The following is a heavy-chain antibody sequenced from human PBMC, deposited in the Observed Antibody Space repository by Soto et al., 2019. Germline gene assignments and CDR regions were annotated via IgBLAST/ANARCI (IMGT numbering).Heavy chain of an antibody. CDR2: ISYSGETK. V-gene: IGHV3-48*02. J-gene: IGHJ4*02. CDR3: VRGVVVVVGSTAENFDH. Sequence: GGSLRLSCVPSGFTFTKYSMNWVRQAPGKGLEWVSYISYSGETKYYADSLKGRYAISRDDAKNSVYRQINSLRDEDTALYYSVRGVVVVVGSTAENFDHWGQGTLVTASS. CDR1: GFTFTKYS. D-gene: IGHD2-15*01.